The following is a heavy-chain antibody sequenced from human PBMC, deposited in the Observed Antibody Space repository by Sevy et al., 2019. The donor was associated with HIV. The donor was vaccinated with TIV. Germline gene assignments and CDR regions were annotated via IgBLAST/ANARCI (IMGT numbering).Heavy chain of an antibody. CDR2: FYNGDST. CDR3: AREAGSSSFDY. J-gene: IGHJ4*02. D-gene: IGHD6-13*01. V-gene: IGHV3-53*01. CDR1: GFTVTSNY. Sequence: GGSLRLSCAATGFTVTSNYMSWVRQGPGKGLEGVSGFYNGDSTQYADSVKGRFTFSRDKSNNSLYLQMDSLRADDTAVYYCAREAGSSSFDYWGQGTLVTVSS.